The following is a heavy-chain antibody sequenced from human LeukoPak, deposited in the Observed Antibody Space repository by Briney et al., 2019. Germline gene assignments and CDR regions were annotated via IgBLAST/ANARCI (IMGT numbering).Heavy chain of an antibody. V-gene: IGHV3-9*01. D-gene: IGHD3-10*01. CDR2: ISWNSGTI. J-gene: IGHJ6*02. Sequence: GRSLRLSCAASGFTFDDYAMHWVRQAPGKGLEWVSGISWNSGTIGYADSVKGRFTISRDNAKNSLYLQMNSLRAEDTALYYCAKDYYGSGYYYYGMDVWGQGTTVTVSS. CDR3: AKDYYGSGYYYYGMDV. CDR1: GFTFDDYA.